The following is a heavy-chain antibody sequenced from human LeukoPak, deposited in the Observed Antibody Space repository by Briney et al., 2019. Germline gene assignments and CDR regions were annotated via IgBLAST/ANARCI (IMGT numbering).Heavy chain of an antibody. CDR1: GFTFSSYG. CDR3: AKDGTMVLDY. J-gene: IGHJ4*02. V-gene: IGHV3-30*18. D-gene: IGHD3-10*01. Sequence: PGRSLRLFCAASGFTFSSYGMHWVRQAPGKGLEWVAVISYDGSNKYYADSVKGRFTISRDNSKNTLYLQMNSLRAEDTAVYYCAKDGTMVLDYWGQGTLVTVSS. CDR2: ISYDGSNK.